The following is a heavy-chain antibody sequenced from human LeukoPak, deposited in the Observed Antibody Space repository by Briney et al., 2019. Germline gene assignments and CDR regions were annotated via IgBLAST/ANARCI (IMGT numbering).Heavy chain of an antibody. V-gene: IGHV3-21*01. J-gene: IGHJ4*02. CDR1: GFTFSSYS. Sequence: GGSLRLSCAASGFTFSSYSMNWVRQAPGKGLEWVSSISSSSSYIYYADSVKGRLTISRDNAKNSLYLQMNSLRAEDTAVYYCASYGDYGYFDYWGQGTLVTVSS. D-gene: IGHD4-17*01. CDR2: ISSSSSYI. CDR3: ASYGDYGYFDY.